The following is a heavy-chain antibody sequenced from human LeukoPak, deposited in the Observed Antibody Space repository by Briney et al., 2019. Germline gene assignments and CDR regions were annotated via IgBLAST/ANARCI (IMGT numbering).Heavy chain of an antibody. V-gene: IGHV4-39*07. CDR3: ARAGYDSSGYPHAFDI. J-gene: IGHJ3*02. D-gene: IGHD3-22*01. CDR1: GGSISSSSYY. Sequence: SETLSLTCTVSGGSISSSSYYWGWIRQPPGKGLEWIGSIYYSGSTYYNPSLKSRVTISVDTSKNQFSLKLSSVTAADTAVYYCARAGYDSSGYPHAFDIWGQGTMVTVSS. CDR2: IYYSGST.